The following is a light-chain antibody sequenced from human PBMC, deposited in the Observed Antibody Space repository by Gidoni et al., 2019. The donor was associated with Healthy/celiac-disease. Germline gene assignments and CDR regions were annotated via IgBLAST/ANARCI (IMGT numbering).Light chain of an antibody. CDR1: QSISSY. V-gene: IGKV1-39*01. CDR2: AAS. J-gene: IGKJ2*01. CDR3: QQSYSTPYT. Sequence: DIQMTQSPSSLSASVGDRVTITCRASQSISSYLNWYQHKPGKAPKLLIYAASSLQSGVPSRFSGSGSGTDFPLTISSLQPEDFATYYCQQSYSTPYTFGQGTKLEIK.